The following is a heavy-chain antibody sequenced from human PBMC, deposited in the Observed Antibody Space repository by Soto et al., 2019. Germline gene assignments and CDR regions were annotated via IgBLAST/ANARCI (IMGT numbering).Heavy chain of an antibody. V-gene: IGHV4-34*01. CDR1: GGSFSGYY. CDR3: ARGRVTGDY. J-gene: IGHJ4*02. CDR2: INHSGST. Sequence: SETLSLTCAVYGGSFSGYYWSWIRQPPGKGLEWIGEINHSGSTNYNPSLKSRVTISVDTSKNQFSLKLSSVTAADTAVYYCARGRVTGDYWGQGTLVTVSS. D-gene: IGHD2-21*02.